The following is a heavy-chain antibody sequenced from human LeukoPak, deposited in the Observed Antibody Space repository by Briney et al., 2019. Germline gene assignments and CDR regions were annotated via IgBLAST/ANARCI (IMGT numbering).Heavy chain of an antibody. Sequence: PSETLSLTCTVSGGSISSSSYYWGWIRQPPGKGLEWIGSIYYSGSTYYNPSLKSRVTISVDTSKNQFSLKLSSVTAADTAVYYCARSAGYYRHNWFDPWGQGTLVTVSS. J-gene: IGHJ5*02. CDR2: IYYSGST. V-gene: IGHV4-39*07. CDR3: ARSAGYYRHNWFDP. CDR1: GGSISSSSYY. D-gene: IGHD3-9*01.